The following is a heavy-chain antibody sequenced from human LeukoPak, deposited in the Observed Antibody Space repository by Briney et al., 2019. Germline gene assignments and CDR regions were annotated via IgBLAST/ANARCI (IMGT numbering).Heavy chain of an antibody. Sequence: ASVKVSCKASGGTFSSYAISWVRQAPGQGLEWMGGIIPIFGTENYAQKFQGRVTITADESKSTAYMELSSLRSEDTAVYYCARGPMGVVVAATLEYFQHWGQGTLVTVSS. CDR2: IIPIFGTE. CDR3: ARGPMGVVVAATLEYFQH. J-gene: IGHJ1*01. V-gene: IGHV1-69*13. CDR1: GGTFSSYA. D-gene: IGHD2-15*01.